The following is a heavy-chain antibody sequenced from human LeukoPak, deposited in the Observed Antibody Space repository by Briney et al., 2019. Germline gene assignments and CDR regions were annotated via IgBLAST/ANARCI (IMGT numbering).Heavy chain of an antibody. CDR3: ASDPLAVADVY. CDR2: INRSGST. Sequence: PSETLSLTCAVYGGSFSGYYWSWIRQPPGKGLEWIGEINRSGSTNYNPSLKSRVTISVDTSKNQFSLKLSSVTAADTAVYYCASDPLAVADVYWGQGTLVTVSS. D-gene: IGHD6-19*01. J-gene: IGHJ4*02. V-gene: IGHV4-34*01. CDR1: GGSFSGYY.